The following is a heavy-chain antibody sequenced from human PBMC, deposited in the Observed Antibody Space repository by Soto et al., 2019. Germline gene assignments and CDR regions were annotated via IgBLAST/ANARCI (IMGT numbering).Heavy chain of an antibody. CDR1: GGTFGSYA. CDR2: VIPVSGAA. D-gene: IGHD2-2*01. J-gene: IGHJ4*02. V-gene: IGHV1-69*01. CDR3: ATALRCRSTSCTLDY. Sequence: QVQLVQSGAEVKKPGSSVKVSCKASGGTFGSYAFSWVRQAPGQGLEWKGGVIPVSGAAHYAQKFQGRVTITTDESTSTAYMELSNLSAQDTAVYYCATALRCRSTSCTLDYWGQGTRVIVSS.